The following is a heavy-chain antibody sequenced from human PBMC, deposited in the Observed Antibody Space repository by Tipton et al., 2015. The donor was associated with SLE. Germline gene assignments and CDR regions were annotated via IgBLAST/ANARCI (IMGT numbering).Heavy chain of an antibody. V-gene: IGHV4-59*01. CDR2: IYYSGIT. J-gene: IGHJ4*02. CDR3: ARGELYSGASLYYFEY. CDR1: SDSMSSYY. Sequence: TLSLTCTVSSDSMSSYYWSWIRQPPGKGLEWIGCIYYSGITSYNPSLKSRVTISVDTSKNQFSLKLSSVTAADTAVYFCARGELYSGASLYYFEYWGQGTLVTVSS. D-gene: IGHD1-7*01.